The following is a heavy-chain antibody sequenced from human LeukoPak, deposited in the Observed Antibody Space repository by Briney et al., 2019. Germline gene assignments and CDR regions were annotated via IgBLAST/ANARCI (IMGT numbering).Heavy chain of an antibody. J-gene: IGHJ4*02. Sequence: GGSLRLSCAASGFTFSSYWMSWVRQAPGNGLEWVANIKQDGSEKYYVDSVKGRFTISRDNAKNSLYLQMNSLRAEDTAVYYCARDRYSSSPDYWGQGTLVTVSS. CDR3: ARDRYSSSPDY. CDR1: GFTFSSYW. D-gene: IGHD6-13*01. CDR2: IKQDGSEK. V-gene: IGHV3-7*01.